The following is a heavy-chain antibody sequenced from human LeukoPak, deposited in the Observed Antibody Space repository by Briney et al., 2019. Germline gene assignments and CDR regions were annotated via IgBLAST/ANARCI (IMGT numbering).Heavy chain of an antibody. J-gene: IGHJ5*02. CDR3: ARGIQLWLRGPWFDP. D-gene: IGHD5-18*01. CDR1: GGSISSSNW. CDR2: IYHSGST. Sequence: SETLSLTCAVSGGSISSSNWWSWVRQPPGKGLEWIGEIYHSGSTNYNPSLKSRVTISVDKSKNQFSLKLSSVTAADTAVYYCARGIQLWLRGPWFDPWGQGTLVTVSS. V-gene: IGHV4-4*02.